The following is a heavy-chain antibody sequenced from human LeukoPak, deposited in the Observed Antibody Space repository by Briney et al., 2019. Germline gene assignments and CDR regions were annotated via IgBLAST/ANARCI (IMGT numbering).Heavy chain of an antibody. CDR3: ARDSSGYFPPRY. V-gene: IGHV1-46*01. CDR1: GYTFTSYY. Sequence: ASVKVSCKASGYTFTSYYMHWVRQAPGQGLEWMGIINPSGGSTSYAQKFQGRVTMTRDMSTSTVYMELSSLRSEDTAVYYCARDSSGYFPPRYWGQGTLVTVSS. J-gene: IGHJ4*02. CDR2: INPSGGST. D-gene: IGHD3-22*01.